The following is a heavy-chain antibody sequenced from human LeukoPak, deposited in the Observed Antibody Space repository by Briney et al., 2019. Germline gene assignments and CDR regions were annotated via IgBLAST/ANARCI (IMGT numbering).Heavy chain of an antibody. Sequence: GASVKVSCKASGYTFTSYGISWVRQAPGQGLEWMGWISAYNGNTNYAQKLQGRVTMTTDTSTSTAYMELRSLRSDDTAVYYCAREGDYYGSGRSFDIWGQGTMVTVSS. CDR2: ISAYNGNT. D-gene: IGHD3-10*01. V-gene: IGHV1-18*01. CDR3: AREGDYYGSGRSFDI. CDR1: GYTFTSYG. J-gene: IGHJ3*02.